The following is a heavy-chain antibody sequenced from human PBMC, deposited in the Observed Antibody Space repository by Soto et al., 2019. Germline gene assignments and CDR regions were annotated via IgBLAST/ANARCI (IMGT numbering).Heavy chain of an antibody. J-gene: IGHJ2*01. Sequence: QVQLVESGGGVVQPGRSLRLSCAASGFTFSSYGMHWVRQAPGKGLEWVAVISYDGSNKYYADSVKGRFTISRDNSKNTLYLQMNSLGAEDTAVYYCAKETYYYDSRAYWYFDLWGRGTLVTVSS. V-gene: IGHV3-30*18. CDR1: GFTFSSYG. D-gene: IGHD3-22*01. CDR3: AKETYYYDSRAYWYFDL. CDR2: ISYDGSNK.